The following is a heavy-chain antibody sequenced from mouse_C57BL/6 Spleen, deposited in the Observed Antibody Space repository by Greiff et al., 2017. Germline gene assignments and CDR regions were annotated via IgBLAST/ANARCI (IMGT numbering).Heavy chain of an antibody. CDR2: INPSSGYT. D-gene: IGHD2-4*01. CDR1: GYTFTSYT. V-gene: IGHV1-4*01. Sequence: VQLQQSGAELARPGASVKMSCKASGYTFTSYTMHWVKQRPGQGLEWIGYINPSSGYTKYNQKFKDKATLTADKSSSTAYMQLSSLTSEDSAVYYCARCVYYDYFDYWGQGTTLTVSS. J-gene: IGHJ2*01. CDR3: ARCVYYDYFDY.